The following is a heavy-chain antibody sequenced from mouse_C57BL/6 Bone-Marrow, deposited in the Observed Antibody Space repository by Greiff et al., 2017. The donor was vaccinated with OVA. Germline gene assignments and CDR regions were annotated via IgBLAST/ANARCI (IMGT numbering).Heavy chain of an antibody. Sequence: VKLQESGPGLVQPSQSLSITCTVSGFSLTSYGVHWVRQSPGKGLEWLGVIWSGGSTDYNAAFISRLSISKDNSQSQVFFKMNSLQADDTAIYYCARNGRAYSSGYFDYWGQGTTLTVSS. J-gene: IGHJ2*01. D-gene: IGHD3-2*02. V-gene: IGHV2-2*01. CDR3: ARNGRAYSSGYFDY. CDR1: GFSLTSYG. CDR2: IWSGGST.